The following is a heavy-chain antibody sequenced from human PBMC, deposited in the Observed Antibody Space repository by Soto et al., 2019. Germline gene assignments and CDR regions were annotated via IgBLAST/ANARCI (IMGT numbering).Heavy chain of an antibody. Sequence: ASVKVSCKASGYTFTSYAMHWVRQAPGQRLEWMGWINAGNGNTKYTQKFQGRVTITRDTSASTAYMELSSLRSEDTAVYYCARQYCSGGSCYLQNNWFDPWGQGTLVTVSS. CDR1: GYTFTSYA. J-gene: IGHJ5*02. V-gene: IGHV1-3*01. CDR2: INAGNGNT. CDR3: ARQYCSGGSCYLQNNWFDP. D-gene: IGHD2-15*01.